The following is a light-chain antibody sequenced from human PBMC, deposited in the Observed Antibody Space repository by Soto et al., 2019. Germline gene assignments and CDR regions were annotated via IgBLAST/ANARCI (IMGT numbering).Light chain of an antibody. J-gene: IGKJ1*01. V-gene: IGKV1-5*03. CDR1: QSISIW. CDR2: NAS. CDR3: QQYNSLPIT. Sequence: DIQMTQSHSTLSAAVGVRVTITCRASQSISIWLAWHQQNPGKDPNLLIYNASSIESGVSSRFSGSGSGTEVTHTISSLQHDDFGTYYFQQYNSLPITSGHRTKVEIK.